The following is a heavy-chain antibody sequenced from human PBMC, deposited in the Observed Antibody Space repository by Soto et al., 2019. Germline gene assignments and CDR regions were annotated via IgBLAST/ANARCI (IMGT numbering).Heavy chain of an antibody. J-gene: IGHJ4*02. CDR3: ARQGAYNWNDVGFDY. Sequence: SETLALTCTVSGGSISSSSYYWGWIRQPPGKGLEWIGSIYYSGSSYYNPSLKSRVTISVDTSKNQFSLKLSSVTAADTAVYYCARQGAYNWNDVGFDYWGQGTLVTVSS. D-gene: IGHD1-1*01. CDR1: GGSISSSSYY. CDR2: IYYSGSS. V-gene: IGHV4-39*01.